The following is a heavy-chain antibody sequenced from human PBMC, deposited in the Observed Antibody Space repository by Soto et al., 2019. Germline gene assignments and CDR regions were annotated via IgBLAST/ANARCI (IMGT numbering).Heavy chain of an antibody. CDR1: GFTFSSYW. Sequence: GGSLRLSCAASGFTFSSYWMHWVRQVPGKGLEWVARINGDGSITSHADSVTGRFTISRDNAKDTLDLQMRSLRAEDTGVYYCARAETTKYDSSGYGYWGQGVRVTVSS. CDR3: ARAETTKYDSSGYGY. V-gene: IGHV3-74*03. D-gene: IGHD3-22*01. J-gene: IGHJ1*01. CDR2: INGDGSIT.